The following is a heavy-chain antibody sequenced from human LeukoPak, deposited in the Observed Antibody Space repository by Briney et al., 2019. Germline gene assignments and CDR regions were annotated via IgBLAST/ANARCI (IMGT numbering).Heavy chain of an antibody. CDR1: GGSISSYY. V-gene: IGHV4-59*01. D-gene: IGHD3-10*01. Sequence: PSETLSLTCTVSGGSISSYYWSWIRQPPGKGLEWIGYIYYSGSTNYNPSLKSRVTISVDTSKNQFSLKLSSVTAADTAVYYCARVDVGYGSGSYYNDYWGQGTLVTVSS. J-gene: IGHJ4*02. CDR3: ARVDVGYGSGSYYNDY. CDR2: IYYSGST.